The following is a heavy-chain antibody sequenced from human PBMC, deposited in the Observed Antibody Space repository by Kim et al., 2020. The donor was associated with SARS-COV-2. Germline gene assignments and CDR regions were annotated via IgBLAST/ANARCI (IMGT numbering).Heavy chain of an antibody. CDR2: INHSGST. CDR3: ATVRGPSYRPGYYYYYGMDV. J-gene: IGHJ6*02. CDR1: GVSFSGYH. V-gene: IGHV4-34*01. Sequence: SETLSLTCAVYGVSFSGYHWSWIRQPPGKGLEWIGEINHSGSTNYNPSLKSRVAISVDTSKNQFSLKLTSVTAADTAMYYCATVRGPSYRPGYYYYYGMDVWGQGTTVTVSS. D-gene: IGHD1-26*01.